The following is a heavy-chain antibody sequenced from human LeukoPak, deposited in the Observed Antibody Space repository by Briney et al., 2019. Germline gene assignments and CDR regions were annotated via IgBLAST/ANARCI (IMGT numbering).Heavy chain of an antibody. J-gene: IGHJ6*03. D-gene: IGHD1-26*01. V-gene: IGHV3-48*03. Sequence: GGSLRLSCAASGFTFSSYEMNWVRQAPEKGLEWVSYISSSGSTIYYADSVKGRFTISRDNAKNSLYLQMNSLRAEDTAVYYCARDKIGSIVGATSYMDVWGKGTTVTISS. CDR3: ARDKIGSIVGATSYMDV. CDR1: GFTFSSYE. CDR2: ISSSGSTI.